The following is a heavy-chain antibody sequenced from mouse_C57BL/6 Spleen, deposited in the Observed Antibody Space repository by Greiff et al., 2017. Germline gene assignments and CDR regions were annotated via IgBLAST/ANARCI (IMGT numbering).Heavy chain of an antibody. D-gene: IGHD1-1*01. Sequence: QVQLQQSGPELVKPGASVKISCKASGYAFSSSWMNWVKQRPGKGLEWIGRIYPGDGGTNYNGKFKGKATLTAGKSSSTAYMQLSSLTSEDSAVYFCARQATVVGDYWGQGTTLTVSS. CDR2: IYPGDGGT. CDR1: GYAFSSSW. V-gene: IGHV1-82*01. J-gene: IGHJ2*01. CDR3: ARQATVVGDY.